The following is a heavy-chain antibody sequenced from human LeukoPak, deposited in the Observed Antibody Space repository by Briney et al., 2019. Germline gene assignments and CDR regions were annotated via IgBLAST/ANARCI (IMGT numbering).Heavy chain of an antibody. CDR1: GFTFSSYG. D-gene: IGHD4-23*01. J-gene: IGHJ4*02. Sequence: AGGSLRLSRAASGFTFSSYGMHWVRQAPGKGLEWVAVIWYDGSNKYYADSVKGRFTISRDNSKNTLYLQMNSLRAEDTAVYYCAKELHDYGGNPLDYWGQGTLVTVSS. V-gene: IGHV3-33*06. CDR2: IWYDGSNK. CDR3: AKELHDYGGNPLDY.